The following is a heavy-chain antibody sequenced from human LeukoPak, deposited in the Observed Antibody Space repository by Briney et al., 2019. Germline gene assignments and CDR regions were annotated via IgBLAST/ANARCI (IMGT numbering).Heavy chain of an antibody. J-gene: IGHJ4*02. CDR3: ARETGPTVFDY. CDR2: IYYSGST. D-gene: IGHD4-17*01. V-gene: IGHV4-59*12. Sequence: SETLSLTCTVSGGSISSYYWGWIRQPPGKGLEWIGYIYYSGSTNYNPSLKSRVTISVDTSKNQFSLNLTSVTAADTAVYYCARETGPTVFDYWGQGALVTVSS. CDR1: GGSISSYY.